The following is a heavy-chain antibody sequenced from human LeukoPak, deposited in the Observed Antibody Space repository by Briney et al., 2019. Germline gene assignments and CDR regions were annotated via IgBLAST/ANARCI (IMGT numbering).Heavy chain of an antibody. CDR2: ISAYNGNT. CDR3: AREHCGGSCYDGYGMDV. V-gene: IGHV1-18*01. CDR1: GYTFTSYG. J-gene: IGHJ6*02. Sequence: ASVKVSCKASGYTFTSYGISWVRQAPGQGLEWMGWISAYNGNTNYAQKLQGRVTMTTDTSTSTAYMELRSLRSDDTAVYYCAREHCGGSCYDGYGMDVWGQGTTVTVSS. D-gene: IGHD2-15*01.